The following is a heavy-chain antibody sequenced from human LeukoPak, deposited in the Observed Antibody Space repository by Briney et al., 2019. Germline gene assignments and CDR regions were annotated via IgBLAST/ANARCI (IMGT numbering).Heavy chain of an antibody. D-gene: IGHD2-15*01. J-gene: IGHJ4*02. CDR1: GGSISSSSYY. CDR3: ARLWVVAAYYFDY. CDR2: IYYSGST. V-gene: IGHV4-39*01. Sequence: PSETLSLTCTVSGGSISSSSYYWGWIRQPPGKGLEWIGSIYYSGSTYYNPSLKSQVTISVDTSKNQFSLKLSSVTAADTAEYYCARLWVVAAYYFDYWGQGTLVTVSS.